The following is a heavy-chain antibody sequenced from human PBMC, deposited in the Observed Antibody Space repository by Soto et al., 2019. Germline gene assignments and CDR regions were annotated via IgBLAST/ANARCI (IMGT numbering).Heavy chain of an antibody. D-gene: IGHD3-3*01. J-gene: IGHJ3*02. CDR1: GFTFSSYS. CDR3: AREVGHYDFWSGYPPSSPDAFDI. V-gene: IGHV3-48*01. CDR2: ISSSSSTI. Sequence: GGSLRLSCAASGFTFSSYSMNWVRQAPGKGLEWVSYISSSSSTIYYADSVKGRFTISRDNAKNSLYLQMNSLRAEDTAVYYCAREVGHYDFWSGYPPSSPDAFDIWGQGTMVTVSS.